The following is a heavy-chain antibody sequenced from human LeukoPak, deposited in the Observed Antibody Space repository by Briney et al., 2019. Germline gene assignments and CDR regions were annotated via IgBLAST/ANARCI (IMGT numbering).Heavy chain of an antibody. CDR3: VREYSSSSGRAFDI. J-gene: IGHJ3*02. CDR1: GFTFSSDW. CDR2: ISTDGSST. D-gene: IGHD6-6*01. V-gene: IGHV3-74*01. Sequence: GGSLRLSCAASGFTFSSDWMHWVRQAPGKGLVWVSRISTDGSSTNSADSVKGRFTISRDNAKNTLYLEMNSLRAEDTAVYYCVREYSSSSGRAFDIWGQGTMVTVSP.